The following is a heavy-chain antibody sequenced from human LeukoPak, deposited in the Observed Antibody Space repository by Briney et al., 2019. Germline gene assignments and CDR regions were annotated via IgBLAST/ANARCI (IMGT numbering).Heavy chain of an antibody. J-gene: IGHJ4*02. Sequence: KPGRSLRLSCAASGFTFSSYGMHWVRQAPGKGLEWVSAISSSSSDIYYTDSVKGRFTISRDNANNFLYLQVSSLRAEDTAVYYCATGYTSGTRIDYWGQGTLVSVSS. CDR3: ATGYTSGTRIDY. CDR1: GFTFSSYG. V-gene: IGHV3-21*01. D-gene: IGHD6-19*01. CDR2: ISSSSSDI.